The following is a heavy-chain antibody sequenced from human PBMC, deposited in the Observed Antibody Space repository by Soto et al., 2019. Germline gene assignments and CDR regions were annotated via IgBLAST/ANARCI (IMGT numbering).Heavy chain of an antibody. CDR2: ISYDGSNK. V-gene: IGHV3-30-3*01. CDR3: ARTGSGFSLDY. D-gene: IGHD6-19*01. Sequence: SLRLSCAASGFTFSSYAMHWVRQAPGKGLEWVAVISYDGSNKYYADSVKGRFTISRDNSKNTLYLQMNSLRAEDTAVYYCARTGSGFSLDYWGQGTLVTVSS. CDR1: GFTFSSYA. J-gene: IGHJ4*02.